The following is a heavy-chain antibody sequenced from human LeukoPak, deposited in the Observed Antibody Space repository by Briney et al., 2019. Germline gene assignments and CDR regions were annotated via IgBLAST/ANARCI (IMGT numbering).Heavy chain of an antibody. V-gene: IGHV3-23*01. CDR1: GFTFSSYV. D-gene: IGHD2-21*01. J-gene: IGHJ4*02. CDR3: AKGHSLGGFDY. CDR2: ISDSGGST. Sequence: PGGSLRLSCTASGFTFSSYVMTWVRQAPGKGLEWVSGISDSGGSTYYADSVKGRFTISRDNSKNTVYLQINSLRAEDTAVYYCAKGHSLGGFDYWGQGTLVTVSS.